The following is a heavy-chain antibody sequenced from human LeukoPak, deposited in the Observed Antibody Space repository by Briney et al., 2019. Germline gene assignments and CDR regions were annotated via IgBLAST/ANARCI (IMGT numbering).Heavy chain of an antibody. Sequence: ASVKVSCKASGYTFTGYYMHWVRQAPGRGLEWMGWINPSSGGTNYAQKFQGRVTITRNTSISTAYMELSSLRSEDTAMYYCARWSTVAGNDYWGQGTLVTVSS. CDR2: INPSSGGT. V-gene: IGHV1-2*02. CDR1: GYTFTGYY. J-gene: IGHJ4*02. CDR3: ARWSTVAGNDY. D-gene: IGHD6-19*01.